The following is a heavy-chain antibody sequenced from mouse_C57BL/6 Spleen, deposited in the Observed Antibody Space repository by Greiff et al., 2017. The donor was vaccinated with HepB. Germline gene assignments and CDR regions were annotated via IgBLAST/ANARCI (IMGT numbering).Heavy chain of an antibody. J-gene: IGHJ1*03. CDR2: IDPDDGDT. D-gene: IGHD1-1*01. CDR3: TTGVVARDFDV. CDR1: GFNIKDYY. Sequence: EVQLQQSGAELVRPGASVKLSCTASGFNIKDYYMHWVKQRPEQGLEWIGRIDPDDGDTEYAPKFQGKATMTADTSSNTAYLQLSSLTSEDTAVYYCTTGVVARDFDVWGTGTTVTVSS. V-gene: IGHV14-1*01.